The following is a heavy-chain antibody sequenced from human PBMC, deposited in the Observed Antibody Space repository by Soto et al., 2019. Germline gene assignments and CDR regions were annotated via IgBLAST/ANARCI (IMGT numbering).Heavy chain of an antibody. D-gene: IGHD2-2*01. J-gene: IGHJ6*02. V-gene: IGHV5-51*01. CDR1: GYSFTSYW. CDR2: IYPGDSDT. CDR3: ARVRYCSSTSCPHAYGMDV. Sequence: GEXLKISCKGSGYSFTSYWIGWVRQMPGKGLEWMGIIYPGDSDTRYSPSFQGQVTISADKSISTAYLQWSSLKASDTAMYYCARVRYCSSTSCPHAYGMDVWGQGTTVTVSS.